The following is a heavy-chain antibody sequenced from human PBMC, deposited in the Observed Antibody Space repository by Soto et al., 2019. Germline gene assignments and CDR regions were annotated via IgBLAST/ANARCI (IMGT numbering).Heavy chain of an antibody. Sequence: SETLSLTCTVSGGSISSYYWSWIRQPPGKGLEWIGYIYYSGSTNYNPSLKSRVTISVDTSKNQFSLKLSSVTAADTAVYYCASLGVSGGSLWFDPWGQGTLVTSPQ. CDR1: GGSISSYY. CDR3: ASLGVSGGSLWFDP. V-gene: IGHV4-59*01. D-gene: IGHD3-16*01. J-gene: IGHJ5*02. CDR2: IYYSGST.